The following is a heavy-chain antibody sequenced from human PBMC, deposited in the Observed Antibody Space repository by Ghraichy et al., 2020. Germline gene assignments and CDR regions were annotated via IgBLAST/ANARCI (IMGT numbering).Heavy chain of an antibody. CDR3: ARSYSSSWYGKTYYYYGMDV. V-gene: IGHV4-39*01. CDR2: IYYSGST. Sequence: SETQSLTCTVSGGSISSSSYYWGWIRQPPGKGLEWIGSIYYSGSTYYNPSLKSRVTISVDTSKNQFSLKLSSVTAADTAVYYCARSYSSSWYGKTYYYYGMDVWGQGTTVTVSS. J-gene: IGHJ6*02. D-gene: IGHD6-13*01. CDR1: GGSISSSSYY.